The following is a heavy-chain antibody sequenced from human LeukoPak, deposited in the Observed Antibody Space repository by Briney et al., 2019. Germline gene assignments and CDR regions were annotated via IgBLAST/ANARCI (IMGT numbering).Heavy chain of an antibody. D-gene: IGHD3-10*01. CDR3: AKLTSYGSGSYYGPRVSYYFDY. CDR2: ISGSGGST. V-gene: IGHV3-23*01. CDR1: GFTFSSYA. J-gene: IGHJ4*02. Sequence: PGGSLRLSCAASGFTFSSYAMSWVRQAPGKGLGWVSAISGSGGSTYYADSVKGRFTISRDNSKNTLYLQMNSLRAEDTAVYYCAKLTSYGSGSYYGPRVSYYFDYWGQGTLVTVSS.